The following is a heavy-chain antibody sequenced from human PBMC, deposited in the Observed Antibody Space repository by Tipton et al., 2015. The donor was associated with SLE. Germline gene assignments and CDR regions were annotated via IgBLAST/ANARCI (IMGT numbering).Heavy chain of an antibody. CDR3: ARSSYYDFWSASYYYGMDV. CDR1: GYTFSSYA. J-gene: IGHJ6*02. Sequence: QLVQSGAEVKQPGASVKVSCKASGYTFSSYAIQWVRQAPGQRFEWMGWINAGNGDTKYSQKFQGRVTITRDTTASAAYMELSSLRSEDTAVYFCARSSYYDFWSASYYYGMDVWGQGTTVTVSS. D-gene: IGHD3-3*01. V-gene: IGHV1-3*01. CDR2: INAGNGDT.